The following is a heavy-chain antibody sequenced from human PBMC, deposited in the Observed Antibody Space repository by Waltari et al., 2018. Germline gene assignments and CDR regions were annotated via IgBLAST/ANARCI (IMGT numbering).Heavy chain of an antibody. D-gene: IGHD5-12*01. CDR3: ARDNPAYSGHDGSIGGNYYSRTDV. J-gene: IGHJ6*04. CDR2: VLPFCGTP. CDR1: GGTFSTSS. V-gene: IGHV1-69*05. Sequence: QVQLLQSGAEVKKPGSSVKVSCQASGGTFSTSSISWLRQAPGQGLEWMGGVLPFCGTPRSAQKVQGRVTMSTDESTTTVFPEGSSLTSEGTAGYYCARDNPAYSGHDGSIGGNYYSRTDVWGEGTTVIVSS.